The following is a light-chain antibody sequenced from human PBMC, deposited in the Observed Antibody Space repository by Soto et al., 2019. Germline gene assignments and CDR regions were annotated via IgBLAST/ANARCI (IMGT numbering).Light chain of an antibody. V-gene: IGLV2-14*01. Sequence: QSVLTQPASVSGSPRQSITISCTGTSSDVGDYNYVSWYQQHPGKAPKLMIYDVNNRPSGISNRFSGSKSGNTASLTISGLQAEDEADYYCNSYSSNNTVVFGGGTKLTVL. CDR2: DVN. CDR1: SSDVGDYNY. CDR3: NSYSSNNTVV. J-gene: IGLJ2*01.